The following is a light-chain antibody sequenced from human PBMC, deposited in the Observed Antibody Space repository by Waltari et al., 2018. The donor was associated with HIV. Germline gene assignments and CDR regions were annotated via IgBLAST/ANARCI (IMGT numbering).Light chain of an antibody. J-gene: IGLJ1*01. V-gene: IGLV1-44*01. CDR2: SPN. CDR1: TSNIGDTS. CDR3: ASWDDSRTGLYV. Sequence: QSVLTQSPSVSGTPGQRVILFCSGSTSNIGDTSINLYQQLPGTAPKLLIHSPNQRPSGVPDRFSGSKSGTSASLAINGLQSEDEAVYFCASWDDSRTGLYVFGTGTKVTVL.